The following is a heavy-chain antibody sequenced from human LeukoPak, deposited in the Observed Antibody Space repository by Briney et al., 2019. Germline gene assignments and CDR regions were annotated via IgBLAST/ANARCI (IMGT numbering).Heavy chain of an antibody. CDR2: IRLDGNNK. CDR1: GFTFNTYG. CDR3: AKAEYYYDSSGYLFDY. V-gene: IGHV3-30*02. Sequence: GGSLTLSCAASGFTFNTYGMHWVRQAPGKGLEWVAFIRLDGNNKYYADSVKGRFTISRDNSKNLLFLQMNSLRAEDTAAYYCAKAEYYYDSSGYLFDYWGQGTLVTVSS. J-gene: IGHJ4*02. D-gene: IGHD3-22*01.